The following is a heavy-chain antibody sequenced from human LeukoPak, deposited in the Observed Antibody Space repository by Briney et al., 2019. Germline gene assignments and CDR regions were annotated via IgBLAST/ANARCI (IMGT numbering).Heavy chain of an antibody. CDR3: ARPGVLAMDV. CDR2: LDPNSGKT. D-gene: IGHD3-10*01. CDR1: GYAFTNYH. V-gene: IGHV1-8*01. J-gene: IGHJ6*02. Sequence: VASVKVSCKASGYAFTNYHLNWVRQASGQGLEWMGWLDPNSGKTHSAQDFQGRVTMTRDTSTTTAYMELTNLTSDDTAVYCCARPGVLAMDVWGQGTTVSV.